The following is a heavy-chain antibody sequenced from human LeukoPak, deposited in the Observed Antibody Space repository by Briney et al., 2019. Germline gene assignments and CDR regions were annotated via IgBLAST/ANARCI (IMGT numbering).Heavy chain of an antibody. CDR3: ARHGYCSGGTCWGLDP. CDR2: IYYSGST. V-gene: IGHV4-59*08. J-gene: IGHJ5*02. D-gene: IGHD2-15*01. Sequence: SETLSLTCTVSGGSISSYYWSWVRQPLGKGLEWIGCIYYSGSTNYNISLKSRVTISVDTSKNQFSLKLSSVTAADTALYYCARHGYCSGGTCWGLDPWGQGTLVTVSS. CDR1: GGSISSYY.